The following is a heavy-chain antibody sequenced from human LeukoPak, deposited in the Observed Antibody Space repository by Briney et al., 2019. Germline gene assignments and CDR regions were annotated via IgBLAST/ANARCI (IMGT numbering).Heavy chain of an antibody. V-gene: IGHV4-61*02. CDR1: GGSISSTSYY. D-gene: IGHD3-10*01. CDR2: IYNSGST. CDR3: ARGRLNLVRGATEFDY. Sequence: PSETLSLTCTVSGGSISSTSYYWSWIRQPAGKGLEWIGRIYNSGSTNYKPSLKGRVTISVDTSKNQFSLKLRSVTAADTAVYYCARGRLNLVRGATEFDYWGQGTLVTVSS. J-gene: IGHJ4*02.